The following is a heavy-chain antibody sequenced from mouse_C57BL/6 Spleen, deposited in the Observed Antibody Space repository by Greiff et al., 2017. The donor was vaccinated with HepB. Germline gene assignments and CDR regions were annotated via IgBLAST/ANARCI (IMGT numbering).Heavy chain of an antibody. CDR2: INPNNGGT. CDR1: GYTFTDYY. Sequence: EVQLQQSGPELVKPGASVKISCKASGYTFTDYYMNWVKQSHGKSLEWIGDINPNNGGTSYNQKFKGKATLTVDKSSSTAYMELRSLTSEDSAVYYCARMRIRLGDWFAYWGQGTLVTVSA. J-gene: IGHJ3*01. D-gene: IGHD3-1*01. V-gene: IGHV1-26*01. CDR3: ARMRIRLGDWFAY.